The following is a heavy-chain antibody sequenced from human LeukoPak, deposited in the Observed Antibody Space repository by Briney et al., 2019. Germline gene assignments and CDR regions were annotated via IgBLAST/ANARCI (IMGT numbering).Heavy chain of an antibody. D-gene: IGHD3-16*01. CDR1: GFIFSTYW. CDR2: MKGDGSEI. Sequence: GGSQRLSCAASGFIFSTYWMMWARQAPGKGLEWVANMKGDGSEIHYVDSVKGRFTISRDNARNSLFLQMNGLRPEDTAVYYCARPAYTAAYDLWGQGTMVTVSS. V-gene: IGHV3-7*01. CDR3: ARPAYTAAYDL. J-gene: IGHJ3*01.